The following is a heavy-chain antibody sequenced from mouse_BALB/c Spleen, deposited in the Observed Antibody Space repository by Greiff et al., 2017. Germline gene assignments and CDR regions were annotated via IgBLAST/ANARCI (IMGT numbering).Heavy chain of an antibody. D-gene: IGHD2-10*01. CDR3: TRAYYGNFYYFDY. V-gene: IGHV1-55*01. CDR1: GYNFTSYW. Sequence: QVQLQQPGAELVKPGTSVKLSCKASGYNFTSYWINWVKLRPGQGLEWIGDIYPGSGSTNYNEKFKSKATLTVDTSSSTAYMQLSSLASEDSALYYCTRAYYGNFYYFDYWGQGTTLTVSS. CDR2: IYPGSGST. J-gene: IGHJ2*01.